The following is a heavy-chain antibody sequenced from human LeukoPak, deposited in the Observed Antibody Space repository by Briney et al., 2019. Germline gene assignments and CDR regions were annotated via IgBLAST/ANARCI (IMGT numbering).Heavy chain of an antibody. CDR3: AKNIIAAAGMMDY. J-gene: IGHJ4*02. Sequence: GGSLRLSCAASGFTFSSYAMSWVRQAPGKGLEWVSVISGSGGDTYYADSVKGRFTISRDNSKNTLYLQMNTLRAEDTAVYYCAKNIIAAAGMMDYWGQGTLVTVSS. CDR2: ISGSGGDT. D-gene: IGHD6-13*01. CDR1: GFTFSSYA. V-gene: IGHV3-23*01.